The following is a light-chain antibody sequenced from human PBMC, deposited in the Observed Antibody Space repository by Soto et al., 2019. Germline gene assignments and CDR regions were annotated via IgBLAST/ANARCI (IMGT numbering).Light chain of an antibody. CDR3: QQLNTYPLT. CDR1: QVISSS. CDR2: AAS. Sequence: IQLTQSPSSLSASVGDRVTITCRASQVISSSLAWYQQEPGRAPKLLIYAASALQSGVPSRFSGSGSGTDFTLTISSLQPEDFATYYCQQLNTYPLTCGGGTKVDIK. J-gene: IGKJ4*01. V-gene: IGKV1-9*01.